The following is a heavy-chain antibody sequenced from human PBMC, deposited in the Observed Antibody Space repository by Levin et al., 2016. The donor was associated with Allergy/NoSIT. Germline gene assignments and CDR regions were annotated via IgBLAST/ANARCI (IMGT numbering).Heavy chain of an antibody. D-gene: IGHD1-26*01. J-gene: IGHJ4*02. CDR1: GYTFTGYY. V-gene: IGHV1-2*02. Sequence: ASVKVSCKASGYTFTGYYMHWVRQAPGQGLEWMGWINPNSGGTNYAQKFQGRVTMTRDTSISTAYMELSRLRSDDTAVYYCAREQGGSGSYYTYWGQGTLVTVSS. CDR2: INPNSGGT. CDR3: AREQGGSGSYYTY.